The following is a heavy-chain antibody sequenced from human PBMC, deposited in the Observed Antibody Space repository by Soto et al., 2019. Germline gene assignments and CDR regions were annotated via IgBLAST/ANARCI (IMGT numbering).Heavy chain of an antibody. CDR1: GFTFSDYY. Sequence: GGSLRLSCAASGFTFSDYYMSWIRQAPGKGLEWVSYISSSSSYTNYADSVKGRFTISRDNAKNSLYLQMNSLRAEDTAVYYCARSKTHRDLVGATDYWGQGTLVTVSS. CDR3: ARSKTHRDLVGATDY. V-gene: IGHV3-11*06. J-gene: IGHJ4*02. D-gene: IGHD1-26*01. CDR2: ISSSSSYT.